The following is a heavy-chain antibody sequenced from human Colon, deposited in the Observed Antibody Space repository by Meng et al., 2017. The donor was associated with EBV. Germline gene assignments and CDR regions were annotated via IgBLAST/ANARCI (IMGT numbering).Heavy chain of an antibody. D-gene: IGHD3-10*01. CDR1: GFTPSLYW. J-gene: IGHJ4*02. V-gene: IGHV3-74*01. CDR2: IDSDGGSI. Sequence: VQVVESGGASVQPCGSLRLSCAASGFTPSLYWMHWVRQVPGKGLVWVSRIDSDGGSITYADSVKGRFTISKDDAKNTLYLQMNSLRAEDTAIYYCARVRGATRGWLDYWGQGTLVTVSS. CDR3: ARVRGATRGWLDY.